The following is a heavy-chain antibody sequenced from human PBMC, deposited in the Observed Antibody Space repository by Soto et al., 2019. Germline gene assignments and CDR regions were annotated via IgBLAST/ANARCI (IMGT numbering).Heavy chain of an antibody. Sequence: GGSLRLSFAASGSIFSSYAMHWVRQAPDKGLEWVAVISNDGTNKYYADSVKGRFTISRDNSKNTLDLQMNSLRGEDTAVYYCAKRKKDFGDYYYYGMDVWGQGTTVTVSS. D-gene: IGHD4-17*01. V-gene: IGHV3-30-3*01. CDR1: GSIFSSYA. J-gene: IGHJ6*02. CDR2: ISNDGTNK. CDR3: AKRKKDFGDYYYYGMDV.